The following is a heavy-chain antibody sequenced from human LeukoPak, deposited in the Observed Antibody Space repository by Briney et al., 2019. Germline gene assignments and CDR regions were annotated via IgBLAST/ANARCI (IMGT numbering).Heavy chain of an antibody. V-gene: IGHV4-59*01. J-gene: IGHJ4*02. CDR2: IYYTGST. D-gene: IGHD3-16*01. CDR1: GDSISGYY. CDR3: ARDRGSLGGFDY. Sequence: TSETLSLTCTVSGDSISGYYWSWIRRPPGKGLEWIGYIYYTGSTNYNPSHTSRVTISVDTSKNQLSLRLSSVTAADTAVYYCARDRGSLGGFDYWGQGTLVTVSS.